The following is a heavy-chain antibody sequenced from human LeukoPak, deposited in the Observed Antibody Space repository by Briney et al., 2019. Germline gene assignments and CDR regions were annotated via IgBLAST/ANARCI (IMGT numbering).Heavy chain of an antibody. Sequence: PGGSLRLSCAASGFTFSSYSMNWVRQAPGKGLEWVSSISSSSYIYYADSVKGRFTISRDNAKNSLYLQMNSLRAEDTAVYYCARAKRVVVVPAAIKGGAFDYWGQGTLVTVSS. CDR2: ISSSSYI. J-gene: IGHJ4*02. CDR1: GFTFSSYS. CDR3: ARAKRVVVVPAAIKGGAFDY. V-gene: IGHV3-21*01. D-gene: IGHD2-2*02.